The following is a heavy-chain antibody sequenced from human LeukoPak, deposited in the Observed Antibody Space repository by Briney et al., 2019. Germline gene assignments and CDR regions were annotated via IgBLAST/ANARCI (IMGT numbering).Heavy chain of an antibody. CDR1: GGSVSIGNDY. CDR2: IYHSGST. J-gene: IGHJ4*02. CDR3: ARDAYEASD. Sequence: SETLSLTCTVSGGSVSIGNDYWSWIRQPPGKGLEWIGYIYHSGSTYYNPSLKSRVTISVDRSKTQFSLKLSSVTAADTAVYYCARDAYEASDWGQGTLVTVSS. V-gene: IGHV4-30-2*01. D-gene: IGHD3-16*01.